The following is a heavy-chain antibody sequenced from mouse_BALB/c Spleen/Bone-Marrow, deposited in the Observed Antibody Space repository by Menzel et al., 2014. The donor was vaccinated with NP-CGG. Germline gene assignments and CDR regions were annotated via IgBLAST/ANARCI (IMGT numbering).Heavy chain of an antibody. CDR3: ARGYVKPPRYAMDY. J-gene: IGHJ4*01. Sequence: VKLVESGPGLVAPSQSLSITCTISGFSLTNYGVHWVRQPPGKGLEWLVVIWSDGSTTYNSPLKSRPSISRDNSKSQVFLNMNSLQTDDTAMYYCARGYVKPPRYAMDYWGQGTSVTVSS. D-gene: IGHD2-10*02. CDR2: IWSDGST. V-gene: IGHV2-6-1*01. CDR1: GFSLTNYG.